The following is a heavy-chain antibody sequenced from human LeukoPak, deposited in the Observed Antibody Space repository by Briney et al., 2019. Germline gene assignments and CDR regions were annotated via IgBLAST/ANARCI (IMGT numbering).Heavy chain of an antibody. V-gene: IGHV1-18*01. Sequence: GASVKVSCKASGYTFTSYGISWVRQAPGQGLEWMGWISAYNGNTNYAQKLQGRVTMTTDTSTSTAYMELRSLRSDDTAVYYCARDVPSIIYDSSGYYYYGMDVWGQGTTVTVSS. J-gene: IGHJ6*02. D-gene: IGHD3-22*01. CDR2: ISAYNGNT. CDR1: GYTFTSYG. CDR3: ARDVPSIIYDSSGYYYYGMDV.